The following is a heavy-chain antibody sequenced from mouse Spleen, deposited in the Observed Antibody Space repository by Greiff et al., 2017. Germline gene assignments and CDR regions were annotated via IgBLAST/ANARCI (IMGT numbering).Heavy chain of an antibody. Sequence: EVKLVESGGGLVKLGGSLKLSCAASGFTFSSYAMSWVRQTPEKRLEWVATISSGGGNTYYPDSVKGRFTISRDNAKNTLYLQMSSLKSEDTAMYYCARQRDRSFAYWGQGTLVTVSA. V-gene: IGHV5-9*04. CDR2: ISSGGGNT. J-gene: IGHJ3*01. CDR1: GFTFSSYA. D-gene: IGHD2-14*01. CDR3: ARQRDRSFAY.